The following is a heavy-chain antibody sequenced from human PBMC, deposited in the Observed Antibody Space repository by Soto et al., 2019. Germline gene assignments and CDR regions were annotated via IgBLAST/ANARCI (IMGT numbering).Heavy chain of an antibody. CDR2: ISGSGGST. D-gene: IGHD3-3*01. CDR1: GFTFSSYA. J-gene: IGHJ5*01. CDR3: AKHGRFLSHRRAVDGFDP. V-gene: IGHV3-23*01. Sequence: EGSLRLSCAASGFTFSSYAMSWVRQAPGKGLEWVSAISGSGGSTYYADSVKGRFTISRDNSKNTLYLQMNSLRAEDTAVYYCAKHGRFLSHRRAVDGFDPWGQGTLITVSS.